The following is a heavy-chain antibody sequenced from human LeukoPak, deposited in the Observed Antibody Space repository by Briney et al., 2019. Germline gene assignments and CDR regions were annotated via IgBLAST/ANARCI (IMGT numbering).Heavy chain of an antibody. D-gene: IGHD1-26*01. CDR2: IYYSGST. V-gene: IGHV4-39*07. CDR3: AREYSGSYEGDYYCYYYMDV. Sequence: SETLSLTCTVSGGSISSSSYYWDWIRQPPGKGLEWIGSIYYSGSTYYNPSLKSRVTISVDTSKNQFSLKLSSVTAADTAVYYCAREYSGSYEGDYYCYYYMDVWGKGTTVTVSS. CDR1: GGSISSSSYY. J-gene: IGHJ6*03.